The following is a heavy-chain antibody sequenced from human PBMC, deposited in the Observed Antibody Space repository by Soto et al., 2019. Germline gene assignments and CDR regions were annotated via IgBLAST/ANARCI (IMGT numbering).Heavy chain of an antibody. CDR2: MNPTNGGA. V-gene: IGHV1-69*10. CDR1: GGTFSGYT. CDR3: ATPQAAAPDHYCYNGMDA. D-gene: IGHD2-15*01. Sequence: SVKVSCKASGGTFSGYTIRWLRQAPGQGLEWMGGMNPTNGGAKYAQKFQARVTITRDTSTNTAYMELSSLKPDDTAVYYCATPQAAAPDHYCYNGMDAWGRGTTVTVSS. J-gene: IGHJ6*02.